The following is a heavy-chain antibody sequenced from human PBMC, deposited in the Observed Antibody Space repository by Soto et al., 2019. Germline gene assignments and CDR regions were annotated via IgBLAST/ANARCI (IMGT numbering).Heavy chain of an antibody. V-gene: IGHV3-23*01. J-gene: IGHJ3*02. CDR1: GFTFSSYA. D-gene: IGHD4-17*01. Sequence: EVQLLESGGGLVQPGGSLRLSCAASGFTFSSYAMSWVRQAPGKGLEWVSAISGSGGSTYYADSVKGRFTISRDNSKNTLYLQMNSLRAEDTAVYYCAKENRNPVTTLSHDAFDIWGQGTMVTVSS. CDR3: AKENRNPVTTLSHDAFDI. CDR2: ISGSGGST.